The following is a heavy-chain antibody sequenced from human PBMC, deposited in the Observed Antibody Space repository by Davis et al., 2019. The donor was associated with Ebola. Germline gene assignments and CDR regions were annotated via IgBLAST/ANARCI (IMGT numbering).Heavy chain of an antibody. CDR3: ARRRVIHDLSTNDCFDF. J-gene: IGHJ4*02. CDR1: GYSFTSYW. D-gene: IGHD5/OR15-5a*01. V-gene: IGHV5-51*01. CDR2: IYPGDSDT. Sequence: GESLKLSCQGSGYSFTSYWIGWVRQMPGKGLEWMGIIYPGDSDTRYSPSFQGQVTISADKSISTAYLQWSSLKASDTAIYYCARRRVIHDLSTNDCFDFWGQGTLVTVSS.